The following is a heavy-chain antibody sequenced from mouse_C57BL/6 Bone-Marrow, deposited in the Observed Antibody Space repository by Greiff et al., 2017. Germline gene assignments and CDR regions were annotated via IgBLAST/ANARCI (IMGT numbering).Heavy chain of an antibody. V-gene: IGHV5-4*03. CDR2: ISDGGSYT. J-gene: IGHJ3*01. CDR1: GFTFSSYA. CDR3: ARSSQAWFAY. Sequence: EVNVVESGGGLVKPGGSLKLSCAASGFTFSSYAMSWVRQTPEKRLEWVATISDGGSYTYYPDNVKGRFTISRDNAKNNLYLQMSHLKSEDTAMYYCARSSQAWFAYWGQGTLVTVSA. D-gene: IGHD3-2*02.